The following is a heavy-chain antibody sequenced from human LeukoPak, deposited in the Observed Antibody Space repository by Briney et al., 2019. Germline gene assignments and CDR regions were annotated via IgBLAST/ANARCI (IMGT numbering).Heavy chain of an antibody. D-gene: IGHD1-26*01. CDR2: IWYDGSNK. Sequence: PGGSLRLSCAASGFTFSSYGMHWVRQAPGKGLEWVAVIWYDGSNKYYADSVKGRFTISRDNSKNTLYLQMNSLRAEDTAVYYCARDLAGELPLDYWGQGTLVTVSS. CDR3: ARDLAGELPLDY. CDR1: GFTFSSYG. V-gene: IGHV3-33*01. J-gene: IGHJ4*02.